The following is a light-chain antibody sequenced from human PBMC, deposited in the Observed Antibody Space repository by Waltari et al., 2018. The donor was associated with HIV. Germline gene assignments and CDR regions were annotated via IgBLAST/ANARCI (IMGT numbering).Light chain of an antibody. V-gene: IGKV1-39*01. CDR2: ATS. CDR1: QTIKSF. CDR3: QQSYNTPYT. Sequence: DIQMTQSPSSLSASVGDRVTITCRASQTIKSFLNWYQQKPGKAPNLLIYATSTLHGGVPSRFTGSGSGTAFTLTISSLRPEDFATYYCQQSYNTPYTLGQGTKLEIK. J-gene: IGKJ2*01.